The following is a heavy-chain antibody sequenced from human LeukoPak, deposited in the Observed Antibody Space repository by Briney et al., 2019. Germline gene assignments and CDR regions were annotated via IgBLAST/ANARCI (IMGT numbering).Heavy chain of an antibody. V-gene: IGHV3-73*01. CDR1: GFTFSGSA. Sequence: GGSLRLPCAASGFTFSGSAVHWVRQSSGKGLEWVGHIDKKDNLYATAYAESVKGRFTISRDDSKDTAFLHMDSLKTEDTALYYCTRDRGTYNWFDPWGQGTLVTVSS. D-gene: IGHD2-15*01. J-gene: IGHJ5*02. CDR2: IDKKDNLYAT. CDR3: TRDRGTYNWFDP.